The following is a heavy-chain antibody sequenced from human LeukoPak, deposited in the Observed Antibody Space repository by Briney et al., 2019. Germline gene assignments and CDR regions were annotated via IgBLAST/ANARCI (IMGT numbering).Heavy chain of an antibody. CDR3: AKGTGIAARPSPFDY. CDR1: GFTFSSYA. J-gene: IGHJ4*02. Sequence: GGCLRLSCATPGFTFSSYAMSWVRQAPGKGLEWVSAISGSGGSTFYADSVKGRFTVSRDNSKNTLYLQMNSLRAEDTAVYYCAKGTGIAARPSPFDYWGQGTLVTVSS. D-gene: IGHD6-6*01. V-gene: IGHV3-23*01. CDR2: ISGSGGST.